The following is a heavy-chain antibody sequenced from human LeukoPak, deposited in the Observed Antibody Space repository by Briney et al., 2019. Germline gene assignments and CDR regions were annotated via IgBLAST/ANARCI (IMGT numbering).Heavy chain of an antibody. CDR3: ARLNYDFWSGVWEGYYMDV. D-gene: IGHD3-3*01. J-gene: IGHJ6*03. CDR2: IREDGSEK. Sequence: LTGGSLRLSCAAYGFTFSSYWMTWVRQAPGKGLEWVANIREDGSEKYYVDSVKGRFTISRDNAKNSLYLQVNSLRAEDRAVYYCARLNYDFWSGVWEGYYMDVWGKGTTVTISS. V-gene: IGHV3-7*01. CDR1: GFTFSSYW.